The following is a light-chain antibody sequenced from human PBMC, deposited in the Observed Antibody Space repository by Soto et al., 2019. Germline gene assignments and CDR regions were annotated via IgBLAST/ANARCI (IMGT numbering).Light chain of an antibody. Sequence: IQMPQSPTSLSASVGDRVTITCRASQGSRHFLAWYQQKPGKAPQLLIYAASTLQSWVPSRFSVSGSGTDFSLTIISLQPDDVATYSCQNYSSVPVFGPGTKVEIK. CDR1: QGSRHF. V-gene: IGKV1-27*01. CDR2: AAS. J-gene: IGKJ3*01. CDR3: QNYSSVPV.